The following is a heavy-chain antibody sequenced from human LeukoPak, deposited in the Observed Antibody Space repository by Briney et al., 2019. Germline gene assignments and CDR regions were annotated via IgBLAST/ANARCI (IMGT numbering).Heavy chain of an antibody. J-gene: IGHJ4*02. CDR2: IKQDGSEK. CDR3: ARDEDYDILTGSAPLDY. Sequence: PGGSLRLSCVASGFTFSSYAMSWVRQAPGKGLEWVANIKQDGSEKYYVDSVKGRFTISRDNAKNSLYLQMNSLRAEDTAVYYCARDEDYDILTGSAPLDYWGQGTLVTVSS. V-gene: IGHV3-7*04. CDR1: GFTFSSYA. D-gene: IGHD3-9*01.